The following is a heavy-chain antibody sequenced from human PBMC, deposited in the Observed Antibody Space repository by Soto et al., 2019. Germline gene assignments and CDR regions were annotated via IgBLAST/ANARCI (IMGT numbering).Heavy chain of an antibody. CDR1: GFTFSSYG. J-gene: IGHJ3*02. CDR3: SKDGDYAAFDI. CDR2: ISYDGSNK. Sequence: QVPLVESGGGVVQPGRSLRLSCAASGFTFSSYGMHWVRQAPGKGLEWVAVISYDGSNKYYADSVKGRFTISRDNYTISLYLQRNSVRAEDTAVYYCSKDGDYAAFDIWGQGTMVTVSS. V-gene: IGHV3-30*18. D-gene: IGHD4-17*01.